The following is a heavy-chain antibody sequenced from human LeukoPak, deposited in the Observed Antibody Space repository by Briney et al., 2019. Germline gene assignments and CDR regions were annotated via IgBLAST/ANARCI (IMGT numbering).Heavy chain of an antibody. CDR2: INHSGST. V-gene: IGHV4-34*01. D-gene: IGHD6-13*01. J-gene: IGHJ4*02. Sequence: PSETLSLTCAVYGGSFSGYYWSWIRQPPGKGLEWIGGINHSGSTNYNPSLKSRVTISVDTSKNQFSLKLCSVTAADTAVYYCARGSAAAPQRGWGQGTLVTVSS. CDR1: GGSFSGYY. CDR3: ARGSAAAPQRG.